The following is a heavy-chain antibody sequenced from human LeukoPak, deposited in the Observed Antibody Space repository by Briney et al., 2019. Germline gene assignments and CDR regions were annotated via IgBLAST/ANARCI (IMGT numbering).Heavy chain of an antibody. CDR2: IYYNGST. Sequence: SETLSLTCTVSGGSISSYYWSWIRQPPGKGLEWIGYIYYNGSTNYNPSLKSRVTISVDTSKNQFSLKLSSVTAADTAVYYCARTGTTSNYYYGMDVWGQGTTVTVSS. CDR3: ARTGTTSNYYYGMDV. J-gene: IGHJ6*02. CDR1: GGSISSYY. D-gene: IGHD1-1*01. V-gene: IGHV4-59*12.